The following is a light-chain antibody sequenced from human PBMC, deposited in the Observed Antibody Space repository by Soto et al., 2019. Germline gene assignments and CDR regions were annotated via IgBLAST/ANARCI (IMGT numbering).Light chain of an antibody. CDR2: EVS. CDR1: SSDVGGYNY. CDR3: SSYAGSNNSV. Sequence: QSARTQPPSASGSPGQSVTISCTGTSSDVGGYNYVSWYQQHPGKAPKLMIYEVSKRPSGVPDRFSGSKSGNTASLTVSGLQAEDEADYYSSSYAGSNNSVLGTGTNVTVL. J-gene: IGLJ1*01. V-gene: IGLV2-8*01.